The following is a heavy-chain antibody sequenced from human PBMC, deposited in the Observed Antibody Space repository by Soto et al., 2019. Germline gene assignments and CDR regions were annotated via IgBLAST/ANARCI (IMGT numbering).Heavy chain of an antibody. CDR1: GGTFSSYA. V-gene: IGHV1-69*13. Sequence: ASVKVSCKASGGTFSSYAISWVRQAPGQGLEWMGGIIPIFGTANYAQKFQGRVTITADESTSTAYMELSSLRSEDTAVHYCAGERRRVIGGWPARVDYWGQGTLVTV. CDR2: IIPIFGTA. CDR3: AGERRRVIGGWPARVDY. D-gene: IGHD6-6*01. J-gene: IGHJ4*02.